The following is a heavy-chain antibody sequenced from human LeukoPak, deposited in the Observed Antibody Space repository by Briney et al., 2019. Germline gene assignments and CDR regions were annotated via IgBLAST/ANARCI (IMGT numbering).Heavy chain of an antibody. J-gene: IGHJ6*03. Sequence: SETLSLTCTVSGYSISGGYHWGWIRQPPGKGLEWIGVIYHSGTTYYNPSLKSRVTISVDTSKNQFSLKLSSVTAADTAVYYCAGSTGGYYYYYMDVWGKGTTVTVSS. CDR2: IYHSGTT. V-gene: IGHV4-38-2*02. CDR3: AGSTGGYYYYYMDV. D-gene: IGHD1-14*01. CDR1: GYSISGGYH.